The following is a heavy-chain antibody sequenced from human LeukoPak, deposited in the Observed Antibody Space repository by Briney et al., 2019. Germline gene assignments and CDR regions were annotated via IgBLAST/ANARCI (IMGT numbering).Heavy chain of an antibody. CDR3: ARLYYGSGTSPGP. Sequence: SETLSLTCAVYGESFSGYYWSWIRQPPGKGLEWIGEINHSGSTNYNPSLKSRVTISVDTSKNQFSLKLSSVTAADTAVYYCARLYYGSGTSPGPWGQGTLVTVSS. CDR2: INHSGST. CDR1: GESFSGYY. J-gene: IGHJ5*02. D-gene: IGHD3-10*01. V-gene: IGHV4-34*01.